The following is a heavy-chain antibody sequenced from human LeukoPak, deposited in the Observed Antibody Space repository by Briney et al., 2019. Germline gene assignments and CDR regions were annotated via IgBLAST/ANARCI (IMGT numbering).Heavy chain of an antibody. Sequence: GGSLRLSCAASGFTFSDYYMGWIRQAPGKGLEWVSYISSSGSTIYYADSVKGRFTISRDNAKNSLYLQMNSLRAEDTAVYYCARDRGGYYYDSSGYEEGIWFDPWGQGTLVTVSS. CDR1: GFTFSDYY. J-gene: IGHJ5*02. CDR2: ISSSGSTI. V-gene: IGHV3-11*04. CDR3: ARDRGGYYYDSSGYEEGIWFDP. D-gene: IGHD3-22*01.